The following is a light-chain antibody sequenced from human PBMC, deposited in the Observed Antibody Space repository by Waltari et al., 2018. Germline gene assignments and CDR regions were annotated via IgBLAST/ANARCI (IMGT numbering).Light chain of an antibody. J-gene: IGKJ2*01. CDR2: AVF. V-gene: IGKV1-39*01. Sequence: DIQMTQSPSSLSASVGDRVTITCRANQDISNYLNWYQQKPGKAPDLLIFAVFTLQSGVPSRFSGSGSGTEFTLTISSLQPEDSATYYCQQSYTMPMYTFGQGTKLEIK. CDR1: QDISNY. CDR3: QQSYTMPMYT.